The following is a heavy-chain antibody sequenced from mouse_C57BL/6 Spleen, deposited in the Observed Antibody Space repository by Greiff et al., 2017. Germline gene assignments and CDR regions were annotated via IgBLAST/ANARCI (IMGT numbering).Heavy chain of an antibody. V-gene: IGHV5-4*01. D-gene: IGHD4-1*01. CDR1: GFTFSSYA. CDR3: ARDEGSNWEDY. CDR2: ISDGGSYT. J-gene: IGHJ2*01. Sequence: EVQVVESGGGLVKPGGSLKLSCAASGFTFSSYAMSWVRQTPEKRLEWVATISDGGSYTYYPDNVKGRFTISRDNAKNNLYLQMSHLKSEDTAMYYCARDEGSNWEDYWGQGTTLTVSS.